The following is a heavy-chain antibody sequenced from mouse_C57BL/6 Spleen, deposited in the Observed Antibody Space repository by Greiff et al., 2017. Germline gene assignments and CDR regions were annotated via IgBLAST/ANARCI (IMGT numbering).Heavy chain of an antibody. CDR2: IHPNSGST. D-gene: IGHD2-2*01. CDR3: ANYYGYDVSYCFDY. V-gene: IGHV1-64*01. Sequence: QVQLQQPGAELVKPGASVKLSCKASGYTFTSYWMHWVKQRPGQGLEWIGMIHPNSGSTNYNEKFKSKATLTVDKSSSTAYMQLSSLTSEDSAVYYCANYYGYDVSYCFDYWGQGTTLTVSS. CDR1: GYTFTSYW. J-gene: IGHJ2*01.